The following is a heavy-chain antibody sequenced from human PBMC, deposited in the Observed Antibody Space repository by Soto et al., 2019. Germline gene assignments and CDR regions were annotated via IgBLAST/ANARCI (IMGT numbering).Heavy chain of an antibody. CDR3: ARGPWGATVTTT. V-gene: IGHV3-53*01. CDR2: IYSGGST. J-gene: IGHJ5*02. Sequence: GGSLRLSCAASGFTVSSNYMSWVRQAPGKGLEWVSVIYSGGSTYYADSVKGRFTISRDNSKNTLYLQMNSLRAEDTAVYYCARGPWGATVTTTWGQGTLVTVSS. CDR1: GFTVSSNY. D-gene: IGHD4-17*01.